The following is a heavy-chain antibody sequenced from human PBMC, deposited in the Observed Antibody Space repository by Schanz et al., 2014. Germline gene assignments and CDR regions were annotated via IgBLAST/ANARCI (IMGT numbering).Heavy chain of an antibody. Sequence: QVQLVESGGGVVQPGRSRRLSCEASGFTFSSYGMHWVRQAPGKGLEWVAVISYDGNNEDYADSVKGRFSISRDNSQNTLYLQMDSLRAEDTAVYFCAKDTGYCHGGACYCFEYWGLGILVTVSA. J-gene: IGHJ4*02. CDR3: AKDTGYCHGGACYCFEY. D-gene: IGHD2-8*02. CDR1: GFTFSSYG. V-gene: IGHV3-30*18. CDR2: ISYDGNNE.